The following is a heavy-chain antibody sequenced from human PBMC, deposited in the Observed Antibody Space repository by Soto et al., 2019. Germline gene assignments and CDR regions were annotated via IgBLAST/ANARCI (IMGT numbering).Heavy chain of an antibody. V-gene: IGHV3-23*01. CDR2: LSGSGDTA. D-gene: IGHD5-12*01. CDR3: AKVKTWTYLDY. CDR1: GFIFSSYA. J-gene: IGHJ4*02. Sequence: EVQLLESGGGLVQPGGSLRLSCAASGFIFSSYAMSWVRQAPGKGLEWVSSLSGSGDTAYYADSVKGRFSISRDNSENTLSLQMSSLRAEDTAVYYCAKVKTWTYLDYWGQGTLVTVSS.